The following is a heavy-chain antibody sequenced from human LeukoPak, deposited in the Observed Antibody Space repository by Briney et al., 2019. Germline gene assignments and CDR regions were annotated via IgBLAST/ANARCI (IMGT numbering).Heavy chain of an antibody. CDR2: IRYDGNNK. J-gene: IGHJ4*02. D-gene: IGHD1-14*01. CDR1: GFTFSNYD. CDR3: VKDNPLDY. Sequence: GGSLRLSCAASGFTFSNYDMHWVRQAPGKGLDWVAFIRYDGNNKLYADSVKGRFTISRDNSKNTLYLHINSLRAEDTAVYYCVKDNPLDYWGQGTLVIVSS. V-gene: IGHV3-30*02.